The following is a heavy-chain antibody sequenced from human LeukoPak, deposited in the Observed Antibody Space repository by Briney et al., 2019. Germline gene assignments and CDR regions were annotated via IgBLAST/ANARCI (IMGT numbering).Heavy chain of an antibody. CDR2: ISSSSSYI. V-gene: IGHV3-21*01. D-gene: IGHD3-22*01. Sequence: GGSLRLSCAASGFTFSSYSMTWVRQAPGKGLEWVSSISSSSSYIYYADSVKGRFTISRDNAKNSLYLQMNSLRAEDTAVYYCARDITYDTSGSTLYFDFWGQGTLVTVSS. CDR1: GFTFSSYS. CDR3: ARDITYDTSGSTLYFDF. J-gene: IGHJ4*02.